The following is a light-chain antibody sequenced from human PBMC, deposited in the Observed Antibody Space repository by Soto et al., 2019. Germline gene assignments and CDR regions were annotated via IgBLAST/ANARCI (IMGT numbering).Light chain of an antibody. CDR1: QDIAIY. V-gene: IGKV1-9*01. J-gene: IGKJ4*01. CDR2: AAS. Sequence: IQLTQSPSSLSASVGDRVTITCRASQDIAIYLAWYQQKPGEAPKLLIYAASTLYGGVPSRFSGSGSGTDFALTITSLQAEDFATYYCQQVNVYPSTFGGGTKVDIK. CDR3: QQVNVYPST.